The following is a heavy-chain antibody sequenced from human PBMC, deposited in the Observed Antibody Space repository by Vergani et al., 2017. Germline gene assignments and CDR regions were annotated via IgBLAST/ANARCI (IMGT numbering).Heavy chain of an antibody. CDR3: VNGYYYDQSGLASFDY. Sequence: QVQLVESGGGVVQPGRSLRLSCETSGLMFNNYGMHWVRQAPGKGLEWVAVISSDGSNKHYADSVKGRFTISRDNSQNTLYLQMDSLTAEDTAIYFCVNGYYYDQSGLASFDYLGQGTLVTVSS. D-gene: IGHD3-22*01. V-gene: IGHV3-30*18. CDR1: GLMFNNYG. CDR2: ISSDGSNK. J-gene: IGHJ4*02.